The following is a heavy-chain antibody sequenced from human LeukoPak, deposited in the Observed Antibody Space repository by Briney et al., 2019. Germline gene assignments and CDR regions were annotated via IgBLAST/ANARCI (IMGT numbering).Heavy chain of an antibody. Sequence: PGGSLRLSCAASGFTFDDYAMHWVRQAPGKGLEWVSGISWNSGSIGYADSVKGRFTISRDNAQNSLYLQMNRLRAEDTALYYCARDIETFQLRHFYYWGQGTLVTVSS. CDR1: GFTFDDYA. CDR3: ARDIETFQLRHFYY. D-gene: IGHD2-2*01. CDR2: ISWNSGSI. J-gene: IGHJ4*02. V-gene: IGHV3-9*01.